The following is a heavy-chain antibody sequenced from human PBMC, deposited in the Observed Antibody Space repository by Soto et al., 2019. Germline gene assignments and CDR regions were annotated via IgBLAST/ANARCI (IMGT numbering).Heavy chain of an antibody. D-gene: IGHD2-2*01. Sequence: GASVKVSCKASGYPFPSYGISWVRQAPGQGLEWMGWISAYNGNTNYAQKLQGRVTMTTDTSTSTAYMELRSLRSDDTAVYYCARDHRHCSSTSCYDWFDPWGQGTLVTVSS. V-gene: IGHV1-18*04. CDR1: GYPFPSYG. J-gene: IGHJ5*02. CDR3: ARDHRHCSSTSCYDWFDP. CDR2: ISAYNGNT.